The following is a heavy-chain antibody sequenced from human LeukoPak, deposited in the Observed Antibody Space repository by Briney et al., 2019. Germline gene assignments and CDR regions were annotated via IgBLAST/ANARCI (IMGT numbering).Heavy chain of an antibody. CDR1: GGSISSGGYY. CDR3: ARDSGYDYGSYYYYMDV. CDR2: IYHSGST. D-gene: IGHD5-12*01. V-gene: IGHV4-30-2*01. J-gene: IGHJ6*03. Sequence: TLSLTCTVSGGSISSGGYYWSWIRQPPGKGLEWIGYIYHSGSTYYNPSLKSRVTISVDRSKNQFSLKLSSVTAADTAVYYCARDSGYDYGSYYYYMDVWGKGTTVTVSS.